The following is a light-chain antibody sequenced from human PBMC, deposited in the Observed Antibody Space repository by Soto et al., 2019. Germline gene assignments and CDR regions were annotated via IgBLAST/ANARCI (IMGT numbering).Light chain of an antibody. J-gene: IGKJ5*01. CDR1: QSISSW. CDR2: AAS. V-gene: IGKV3-15*01. CDR3: QQYGSSPIT. Sequence: TQSPSTLSASVGERVTLTCRASQSISSWLAWYQQKPGQAPRLLIYAASTRATGIPARFSGSGSGTEFTLTISSLQSEDFAVYYCQQYGSSPITFGQGTRLEI.